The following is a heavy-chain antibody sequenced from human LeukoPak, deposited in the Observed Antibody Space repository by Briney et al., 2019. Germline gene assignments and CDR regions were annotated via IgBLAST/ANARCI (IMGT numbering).Heavy chain of an antibody. CDR2: IYYTGST. D-gene: IGHD2/OR15-2a*01. Sequence: SETLSLTCTVSGNSISSGDYYWHWLRPPPGKGLEWIGYIYYTGSTYYNPSLQSRVTISLDTSENQFSLKLTSVTAADTAVYYCARPLSGAFDIWGQGTLVTVSS. CDR1: GNSISSGDYY. V-gene: IGHV4-30-4*01. CDR3: ARPLSGAFDI. J-gene: IGHJ3*02.